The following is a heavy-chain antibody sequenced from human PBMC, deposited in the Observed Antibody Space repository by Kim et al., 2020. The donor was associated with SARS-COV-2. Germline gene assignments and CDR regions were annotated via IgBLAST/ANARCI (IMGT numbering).Heavy chain of an antibody. D-gene: IGHD3-10*01. V-gene: IGHV4-59*09. Sequence: SLHSRVTITVDTSQNQCSLKLSSVTAADTAVYYCAKGRDSMVRGVTPFDYWGQGTLVTVSS. CDR3: AKGRDSMVRGVTPFDY. J-gene: IGHJ4*02.